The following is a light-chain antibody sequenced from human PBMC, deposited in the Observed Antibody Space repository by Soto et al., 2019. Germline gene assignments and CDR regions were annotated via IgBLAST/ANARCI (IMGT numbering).Light chain of an antibody. CDR1: SSDVGSYNL. CDR2: EGS. CDR3: CSYAGYSTFVV. V-gene: IGLV2-23*03. J-gene: IGLJ2*01. Sequence: QSVLTRPASVSGSPGQSITISCTGTSSDVGSYNLVSWYQHHPGKAPKVMIYEGSKRPSGVSNRFSGSKSGNTASLTISGLQAEDEADYYCCSYAGYSTFVVFGGGTKLTVL.